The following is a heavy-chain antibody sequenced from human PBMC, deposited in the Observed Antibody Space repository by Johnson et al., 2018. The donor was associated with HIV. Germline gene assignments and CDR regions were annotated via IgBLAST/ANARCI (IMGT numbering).Heavy chain of an antibody. CDR1: GFTVSTNY. V-gene: IGHV3-53*01. Sequence: VQVVESGGGLIQPGGSLRLSCAASGFTVSTNYMSWVRQAPGKGLECVSIIYSGGTTHYADSVKGRFTISRNNSKSTLYRQMNNLRAEDTAMYYCALILARGWLQRGAFDIWGQGTMVTVSS. D-gene: IGHD5-24*01. CDR3: ALILARGWLQRGAFDI. J-gene: IGHJ3*02. CDR2: IYSGGTT.